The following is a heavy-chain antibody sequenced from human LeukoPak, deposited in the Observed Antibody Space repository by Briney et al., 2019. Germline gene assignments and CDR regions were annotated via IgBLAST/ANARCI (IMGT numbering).Heavy chain of an antibody. D-gene: IGHD1-14*01. Sequence: PSETLSLTCTVSGGSISSSSYYWGWIRQPAGKGLEWIGRIYTSGSTNYNPSLKSRVTISVDTSKNQFSLKLSSVTAADTAVYYCARSTGGGLILFDYWGQGTLVTVSS. CDR3: ARSTGGGLILFDY. J-gene: IGHJ4*02. CDR2: IYTSGST. CDR1: GGSISSSSYY. V-gene: IGHV4-61*02.